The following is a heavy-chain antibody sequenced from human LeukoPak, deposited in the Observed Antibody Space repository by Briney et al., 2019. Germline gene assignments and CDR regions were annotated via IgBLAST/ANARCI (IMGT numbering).Heavy chain of an antibody. V-gene: IGHV3-11*04. D-gene: IGHD6-19*01. CDR1: GFTFSDYF. CDR2: ISGSGSNK. CDR3: ATSQSSVAGIVGD. J-gene: IGHJ4*02. Sequence: GGSLRLSCAASGFTFSDYFMTWIGQAPGKGLKWVSYISGSGSNKYYADSVKGRFTISRDNAKNSLYLQMNSLRVEDTAVYYCATSQSSVAGIVGDWGQGTLVTVSS.